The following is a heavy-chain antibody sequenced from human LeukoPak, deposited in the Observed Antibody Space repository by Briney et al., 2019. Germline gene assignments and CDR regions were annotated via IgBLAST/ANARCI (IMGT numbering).Heavy chain of an antibody. D-gene: IGHD2-15*01. V-gene: IGHV3-23*01. J-gene: IGHJ4*02. CDR1: GFTFSSYA. Sequence: GSLRLSCAASGFTFSSYAMSWVRQAPGKGLEWVSAISGSGGSTYYADSVKGRFTISRDNSKNTLYLQMNSLRAEDTAVYYCAKGIGGGSCADYWGQGTLVTVSS. CDR3: AKGIGGGSCADY. CDR2: ISGSGGST.